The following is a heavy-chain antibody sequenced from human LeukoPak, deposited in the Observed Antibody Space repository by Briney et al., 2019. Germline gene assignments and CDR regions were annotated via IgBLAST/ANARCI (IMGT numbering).Heavy chain of an antibody. CDR2: IYTSGST. CDR3: ARRDYYYDSSGYYVDY. J-gene: IGHJ4*02. Sequence: SETLSLTCTVSGGSISSYYWSWIRQPAGKGLEWIGRIYTSGSTNYNPSLKSRVTMSVDTSKNQFSLKLSSVTAADRAVYYCARRDYYYDSSGYYVDYWGQGTLVTVSS. D-gene: IGHD3-22*01. V-gene: IGHV4-4*07. CDR1: GGSISSYY.